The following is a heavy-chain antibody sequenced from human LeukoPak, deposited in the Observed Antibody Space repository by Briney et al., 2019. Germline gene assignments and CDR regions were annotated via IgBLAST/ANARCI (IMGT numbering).Heavy chain of an antibody. CDR1: GFIFSNYE. Sequence: GGSLRLSCAASGFIFSNYEMHWVRRAPGKGLEYVSAIAINGGSTYYADSVKGRFTISRDNSKNTLSLQMGSLRADDMAVYYCARRRLGAFDIWGQGTMVTVSS. CDR3: ARRRLGAFDI. CDR2: IAINGGST. J-gene: IGHJ3*02. V-gene: IGHV3-64*02. D-gene: IGHD5-24*01.